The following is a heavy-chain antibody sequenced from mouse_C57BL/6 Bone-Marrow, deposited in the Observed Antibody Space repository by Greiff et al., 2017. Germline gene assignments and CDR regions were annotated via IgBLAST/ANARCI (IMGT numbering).Heavy chain of an antibody. CDR1: GYTFTSYW. CDR2: IYPGNSDT. V-gene: IGHV1-5*01. CDR3: TRFYLLWDWYFDV. Sequence: EVQLQQSGTVLARPGASVKMSCKTSGYTFTSYWMHWVKQRPGQGLEWIGAIYPGNSDTSYNQKFKGKAKLTAVTSASTAYMELSSLTNEDSAVYYCTRFYLLWDWYFDVWGTGTTVTVSS. D-gene: IGHD2-1*01. J-gene: IGHJ1*03.